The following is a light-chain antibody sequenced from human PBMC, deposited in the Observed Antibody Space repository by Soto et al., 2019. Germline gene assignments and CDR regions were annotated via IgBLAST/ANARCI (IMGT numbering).Light chain of an antibody. V-gene: IGKV1-12*01. Sequence: DIQVTQSPSSVSASVGASVTITCRAGQGITSWLAWYQQKPGRAPMLLIYAAFRLQSGVPSRFSGSGSGTDYTLTISCLQLAEFATEYCQHTCSSPLTVGGGTKVEIK. CDR1: QGITSW. J-gene: IGKJ4*01. CDR3: QHTCSSPLT. CDR2: AAF.